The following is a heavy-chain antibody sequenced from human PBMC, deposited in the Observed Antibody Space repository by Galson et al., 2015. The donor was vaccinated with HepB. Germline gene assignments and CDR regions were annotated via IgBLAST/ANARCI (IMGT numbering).Heavy chain of an antibody. CDR3: AKDQTGYYYDSTFDY. V-gene: IGHV3-30*18. J-gene: IGHJ4*02. D-gene: IGHD3-22*01. Sequence: SLRLSCAASGFTFSSYGMHWVRQAPGKGLEWVAVISYDGSNKYYADSVKGRFTISRDNSKNTLYLQMNSLRAEDTVVYYCAKDQTGYYYDSTFDYWGQGTLVTVSS. CDR2: ISYDGSNK. CDR1: GFTFSSYG.